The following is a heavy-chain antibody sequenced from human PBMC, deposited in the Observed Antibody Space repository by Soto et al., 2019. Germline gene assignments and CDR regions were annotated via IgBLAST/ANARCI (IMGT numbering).Heavy chain of an antibody. J-gene: IGHJ6*01. CDR3: ARDLGSGPIKGYYGVDV. CDR1: GGSINSVAYF. D-gene: IGHD6-19*01. CDR2: IYYTGSA. Sequence: QVKLQESGPGLVKPTQTLSLTCTVSGGSINSVAYFWSWIRQQPGKGLEWIGYIYYTGSAHYNPSLKSRAIISIDTSKSQVSLTMSSLTVAETAVYFCARDLGSGPIKGYYGVDVWGQGITVTVSS. V-gene: IGHV4-31*02.